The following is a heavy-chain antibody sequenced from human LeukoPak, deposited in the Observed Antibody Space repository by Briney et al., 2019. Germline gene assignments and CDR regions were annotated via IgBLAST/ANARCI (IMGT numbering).Heavy chain of an antibody. D-gene: IGHD6-6*01. CDR3: AKDPWGQLAHPGDY. CDR2: ISGDGGST. CDR1: GSTFDDYA. Sequence: PGGSLRLSCAASGSTFDDYAMHWVRQAPGKGLEWVSLISGDGGSTYYADSVKGRFTISRDNSKNSLYLQMNSLRTEDTALYYCAKDPWGQLAHPGDYWGQGTLVTVSS. J-gene: IGHJ4*02. V-gene: IGHV3-43*02.